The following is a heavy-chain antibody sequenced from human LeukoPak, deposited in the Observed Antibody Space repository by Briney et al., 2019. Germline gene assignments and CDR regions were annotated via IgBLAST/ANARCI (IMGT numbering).Heavy chain of an antibody. Sequence: GASVKVSCKASGGTFSSYAISWVRQAPGQELEWMGGIIPIFGTANYAQKFQGRVTITADESTSTAYMELSSLRSEDTAVYYCARSAMATFYFDYWGQGTLVTVPS. V-gene: IGHV1-69*13. CDR1: GGTFSSYA. J-gene: IGHJ4*02. D-gene: IGHD5-18*01. CDR2: IIPIFGTA. CDR3: ARSAMATFYFDY.